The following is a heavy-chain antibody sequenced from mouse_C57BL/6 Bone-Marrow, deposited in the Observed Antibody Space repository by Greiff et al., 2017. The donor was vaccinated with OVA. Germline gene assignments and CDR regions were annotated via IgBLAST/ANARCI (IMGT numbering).Heavy chain of an antibody. Sequence: QVQLQQPGTELVKPGASVKLSCKASGYTFTSYWMHWVKQRPGQGLEWIGNINPSNGGPNYNEKFKSKATLTVDKSSSPAYMQLSSLTSEDSAVYYCARGEDGSYWYFDGWGTGTTVTVSS. V-gene: IGHV1-53*01. D-gene: IGHD2-3*01. CDR3: ARGEDGSYWYFDG. CDR2: INPSNGGP. CDR1: GYTFTSYW. J-gene: IGHJ1*03.